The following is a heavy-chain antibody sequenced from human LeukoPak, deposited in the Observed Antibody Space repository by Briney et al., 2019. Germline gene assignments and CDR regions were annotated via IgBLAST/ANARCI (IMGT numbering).Heavy chain of an antibody. CDR2: IYYSGST. CDR3: ARLRDGYNIFDY. Sequence: SETLSLTCAVYGGSFSGYYWSWIRQPPGKGLEWIGYIYYSGSTNYNPSLKSRVTISVDTSKNQFSLKLSSVTAADTAVYYCARLRDGYNIFDYWGQGTLVTVSS. V-gene: IGHV4-59*01. D-gene: IGHD5-24*01. J-gene: IGHJ4*02. CDR1: GGSFSGYY.